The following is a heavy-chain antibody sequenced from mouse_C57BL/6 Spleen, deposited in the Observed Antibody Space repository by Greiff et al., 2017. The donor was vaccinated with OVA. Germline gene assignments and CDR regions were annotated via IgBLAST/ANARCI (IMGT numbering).Heavy chain of an antibody. Sequence: QVQLQQPGAELVRPGTSVKLSCKASGYTFTSYWMHWVKQRPGQGLEWIGVIVPSDSYTNYNQKFKGKATLTVDTSSSTAYMQLSSLTSEDSAVYYCARERQETGYAMDYWGQGTSVTVSS. D-gene: IGHD6-1*01. CDR1: GYTFTSYW. V-gene: IGHV1-59*01. CDR2: IVPSDSYT. CDR3: ARERQETGYAMDY. J-gene: IGHJ4*01.